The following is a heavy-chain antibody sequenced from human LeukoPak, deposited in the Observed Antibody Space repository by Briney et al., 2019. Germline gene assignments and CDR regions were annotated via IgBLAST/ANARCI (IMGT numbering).Heavy chain of an antibody. D-gene: IGHD6-13*01. Sequence: PGRSLRLSCAASGFTFSSYGMHWVRQAPGKGLEWVAVISYDGSNKYYADSVKGRFTISRDDSKNTLYLQMNSLRAEDTAVYYCAKEEIAARDNNWFDPWGQGTLVTVSS. V-gene: IGHV3-30*18. CDR3: AKEEIAARDNNWFDP. CDR1: GFTFSSYG. CDR2: ISYDGSNK. J-gene: IGHJ5*02.